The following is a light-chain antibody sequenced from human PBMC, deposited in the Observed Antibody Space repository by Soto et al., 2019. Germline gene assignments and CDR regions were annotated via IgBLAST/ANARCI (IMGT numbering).Light chain of an antibody. J-gene: IGLJ2*01. V-gene: IGLV2-14*03. CDR3: SSYTTFSALGV. CDR2: DVS. CDR1: SSDVGGYNY. Sequence: QSVLTQPASVSGSPGQSITISCTGTSSDVGGYNYVSWYQQHPGKAPKLIIYDVSDRPPGVSNRFSGSKSGNTASLTISGLQAEDEADYYCSSYTTFSALGVFGGGTKVTVL.